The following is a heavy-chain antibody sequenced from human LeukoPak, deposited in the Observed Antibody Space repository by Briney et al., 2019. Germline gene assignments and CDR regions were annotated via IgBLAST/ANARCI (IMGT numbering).Heavy chain of an antibody. CDR2: INGSGYPT. D-gene: IGHD6-19*01. V-gene: IGHV3-23*01. J-gene: IGHJ4*02. CDR1: GFTFSNYA. CDR3: AKEDHSSGPTSY. Sequence: GGSLRLSCAASGFTFSNYAMHWVRQAPGKGLEWVSSINGSGYPTFHADSVKGRFTISRDNSKNTLYLQMNSLRAEDTALYYCAKEDHSSGPTSYWGQGTLVTVSS.